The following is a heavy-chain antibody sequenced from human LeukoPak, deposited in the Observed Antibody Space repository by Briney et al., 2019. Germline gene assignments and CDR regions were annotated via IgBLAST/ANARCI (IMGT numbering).Heavy chain of an antibody. CDR1: GYTFTSYY. CDR3: ARGPYSYALDDY. V-gene: IGHV1-46*01. Sequence: GASVKVSCKASGYTFTSYYMHWVRQAPGRGLEWMGIINPSGGSTSYAQKFQGRVTMTRDTSTSTVYMGLSSLRSEDTAVYYCARGPYSYALDDYWGQGTLVTVSS. J-gene: IGHJ4*02. CDR2: INPSGGST. D-gene: IGHD5-18*01.